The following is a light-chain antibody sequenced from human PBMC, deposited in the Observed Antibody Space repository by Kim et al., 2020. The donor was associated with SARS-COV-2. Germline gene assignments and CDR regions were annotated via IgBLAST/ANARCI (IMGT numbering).Light chain of an antibody. CDR2: ATS. CDR1: QSIRNY. J-gene: IGKJ2*03. V-gene: IGKV1-39*01. Sequence: SASVGDRVAITCRASQSIRNYLNWYQQKPGKAPKLLIYATSTLKSGVTSRFSGSGSGTDFTLTISSLQPEDFATYYCQQSYSSPRGFGQGTKLEI. CDR3: QQSYSSPRG.